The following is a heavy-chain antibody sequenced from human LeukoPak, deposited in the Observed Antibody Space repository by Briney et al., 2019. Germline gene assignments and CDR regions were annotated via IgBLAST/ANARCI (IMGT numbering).Heavy chain of an antibody. CDR2: ISSSSSSSYI. D-gene: IGHD5-12*01. J-gene: IGHJ6*02. V-gene: IGHV3-21*01. CDR1: GFTFSSYS. CDR3: ARDLGYAYYYGMDV. Sequence: GGSLRLSCAASGFTFSSYSMNWVRQAPGKGLEWVSSISSSSSSSYIYYADSLRGRFTISRDNAKNSLLLQMNSLTAEDTAVYYCARDLGYAYYYGMDVWGQGTTVTVSS.